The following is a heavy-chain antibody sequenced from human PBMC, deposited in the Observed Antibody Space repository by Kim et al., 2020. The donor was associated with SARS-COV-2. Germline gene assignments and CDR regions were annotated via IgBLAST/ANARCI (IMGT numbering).Heavy chain of an antibody. D-gene: IGHD1-26*01. J-gene: IGHJ4*02. Sequence: GGSVRLSCAASGFTFSNAWMSWVRQAPGKGLEWVGRIKSKTDGGTTDYAAPVKGRFTISRDDSKNTLYLQMNSLKTEDTAVYYCTIRPWGATTIYFDYWGQGTLVTVSS. CDR2: IKSKTDGGTT. V-gene: IGHV3-15*01. CDR1: GFTFSNAW. CDR3: TIRPWGATTIYFDY.